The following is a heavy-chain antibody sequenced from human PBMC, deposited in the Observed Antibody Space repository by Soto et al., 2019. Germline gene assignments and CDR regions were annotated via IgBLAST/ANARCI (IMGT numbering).Heavy chain of an antibody. CDR2: ISAYNGNT. D-gene: IGHD2-2*01. V-gene: IGHV1-18*01. CDR3: ARNNARSIVVVPAANAWFDP. Sequence: QVQLVQSGAEVKKPGASVKVSCKASGYTFTSYGISWVRQAPGQGLEWMGWISAYNGNTNYAQKLQGRGTMTTDTSTSTAYMELRSLRSDDTAVYYCARNNARSIVVVPAANAWFDPWGQGTLVTVSS. J-gene: IGHJ5*02. CDR1: GYTFTSYG.